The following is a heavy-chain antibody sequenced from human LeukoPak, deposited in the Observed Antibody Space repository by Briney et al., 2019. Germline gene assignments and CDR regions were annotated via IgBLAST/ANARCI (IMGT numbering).Heavy chain of an antibody. CDR1: GFTFSIYG. J-gene: IGHJ2*01. D-gene: IGHD3-22*01. CDR2: MSGSGGST. V-gene: IGHV3-23*01. CDR3: AKDGYYDSSAYYYVRYFDL. Sequence: GGSLRLSCAASGFTFSIYGMSWVRQAPGRGLEWVSAMSGSGGSTYYADSVKGRFTISRDNSRNTLYLQMNSLRAEDTAVYYCAKDGYYDSSAYYYVRYFDLWGRGTLVTVSS.